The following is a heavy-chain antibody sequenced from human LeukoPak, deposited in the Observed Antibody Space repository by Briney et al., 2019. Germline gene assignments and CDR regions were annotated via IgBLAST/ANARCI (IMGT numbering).Heavy chain of an antibody. J-gene: IGHJ4*02. Sequence: SETLSLTCTVSGGSISRYYWTWIRQPAGKGLEWIGRIYPSGSTNYNPSLKSRVTMSVDTSKDQFSLKLSSVTAADTAVYYCVRSSSSIFDYWGQGTLVTVSP. CDR3: VRSSSSIFDY. CDR1: GGSISRYY. V-gene: IGHV4-4*07. D-gene: IGHD6-6*01. CDR2: IYPSGST.